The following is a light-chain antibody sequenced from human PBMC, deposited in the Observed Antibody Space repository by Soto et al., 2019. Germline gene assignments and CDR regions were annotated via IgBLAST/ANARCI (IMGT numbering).Light chain of an antibody. Sequence: DVXMTHSXXSXXXXPVXXASLSFXSSQSLVSSDGNTRLNWFQQRPGQSPRRLIYKVSNRDSGVPDRFSGSGSGTDFTLKISRVEAEDVGIYYCMQSTHWPWTFGQGTKVDIK. J-gene: IGKJ1*01. V-gene: IGKV2-30*01. CDR2: KVS. CDR1: QSLVSSDGNTR. CDR3: MQSTHWPWT.